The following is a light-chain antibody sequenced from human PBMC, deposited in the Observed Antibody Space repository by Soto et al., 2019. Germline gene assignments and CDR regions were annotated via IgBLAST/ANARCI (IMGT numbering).Light chain of an antibody. CDR3: AAWGASLNGWV. J-gene: IGLJ3*02. Sequence: QSVLTQPPSASGTPGQRVTISCSGSSSNIGSNTVNWYQQLPGTAPKLLIYSNDQRPSGVPDRFSGSKSGTSASLAISGLQSADEADYYCAAWGASLNGWVFGGGTKLTVL. V-gene: IGLV1-44*01. CDR1: SSNIGSNT. CDR2: SND.